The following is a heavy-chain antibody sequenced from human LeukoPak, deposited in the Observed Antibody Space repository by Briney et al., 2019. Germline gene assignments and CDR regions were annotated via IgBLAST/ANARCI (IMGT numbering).Heavy chain of an antibody. CDR3: ARDRQLVYYYYYMDV. J-gene: IGHJ6*03. Sequence: ASVKVSCKASGYTFTGYYMHWVRQAPGQGLEWMGWINPNSGGTNYAQKFQGRVTMTRDTSISTAYMELGRLRSDDTAVYYCARDRQLVYYYYYMDVWSKGTTVTVSS. CDR1: GYTFTGYY. CDR2: INPNSGGT. V-gene: IGHV1-2*02. D-gene: IGHD6-6*01.